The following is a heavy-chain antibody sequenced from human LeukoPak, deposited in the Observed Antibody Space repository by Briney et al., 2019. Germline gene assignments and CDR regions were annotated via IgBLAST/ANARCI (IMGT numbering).Heavy chain of an antibody. D-gene: IGHD2-15*01. CDR3: ASGYCSAGSCHNFDY. CDR1: GFTFSTYS. J-gene: IGHJ4*02. V-gene: IGHV3-48*01. Sequence: QRGGSLRLSSAASGFTFSTYSMNWVRQAPGKGLEWVSYISSTSGTIYYADSVKGRFTISRDNAKSSLYLQMNSLRAEDTAVYYCASGYCSAGSCHNFDYWGQGTLVTVSS. CDR2: ISSTSGTI.